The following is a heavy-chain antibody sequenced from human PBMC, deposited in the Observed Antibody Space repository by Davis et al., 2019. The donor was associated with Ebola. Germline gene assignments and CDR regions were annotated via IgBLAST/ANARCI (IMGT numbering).Heavy chain of an antibody. D-gene: IGHD6-19*01. CDR3: ARGWLRTSFDY. J-gene: IGHJ4*02. Sequence: PSETLSLTCAISGDSVSSGGWNWIRQSPSRGLEWLGRTYYTSKWYNHYAASVKSRTTINADTSKNQFSLQLNSVTPEDTAVYYCARGWLRTSFDYWGQGTLVTVSS. CDR1: GDSVSSGG. CDR2: TYYTSKWYN. V-gene: IGHV6-1*01.